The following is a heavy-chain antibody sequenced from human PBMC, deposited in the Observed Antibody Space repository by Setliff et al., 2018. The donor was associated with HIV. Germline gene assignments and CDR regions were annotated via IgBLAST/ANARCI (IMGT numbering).Heavy chain of an antibody. CDR2: INHSGGT. Sequence: ASETLSLTCAVYGGSFSGYYWSWIRQPPGKGLEWIGEINHSGGTNYNPSLKSRVTISVDTSKNQSSLKLSSVTAADTAVYYCARGQGLLLWFGELPRDNWFDPWGQGTLVTVSS. CDR3: ARGQGLLLWFGELPRDNWFDP. CDR1: GGSFSGYY. J-gene: IGHJ5*02. D-gene: IGHD3-10*01. V-gene: IGHV4-34*01.